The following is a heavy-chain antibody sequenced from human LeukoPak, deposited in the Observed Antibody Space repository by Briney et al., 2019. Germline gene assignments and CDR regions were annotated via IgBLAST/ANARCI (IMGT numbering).Heavy chain of an antibody. CDR3: TTELDIRPNHY. D-gene: IGHD3-22*01. CDR2: IKRKSDGGTT. CDR1: GLTFSSYE. Sequence: GGSLRLSCAASGLTFSSYEMNWVRQAPGKGLEWVGRIKRKSDGGTTDYAAPVKGRFTISRDDSKNTLYLQMNSLKSEDTAVYYCTTELDIRPNHYWGQGTLVTVSS. V-gene: IGHV3-15*01. J-gene: IGHJ4*02.